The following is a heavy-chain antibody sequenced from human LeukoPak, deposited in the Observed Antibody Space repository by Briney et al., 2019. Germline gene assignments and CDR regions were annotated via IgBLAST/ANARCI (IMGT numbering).Heavy chain of an antibody. V-gene: IGHV3-30*02. CDR2: IRYDGSAK. Sequence: GGSLRLSCAAFGFTFTNYGMHWVRQAPGKGLEWVAFIRYDGSAKFYADSVEGRFTVSRDNSKNTLYLQMNSLRTADTAVYYCARGLVIVSEFDYWGQGTLVTVSS. CDR3: ARGLVIVSEFDY. CDR1: GFTFTNYG. D-gene: IGHD3-9*01. J-gene: IGHJ4*02.